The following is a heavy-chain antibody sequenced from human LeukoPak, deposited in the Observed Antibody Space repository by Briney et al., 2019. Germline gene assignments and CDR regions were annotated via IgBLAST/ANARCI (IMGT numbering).Heavy chain of an antibody. CDR3: ASATGYSYGSDLAFDI. D-gene: IGHD5-18*01. CDR1: GGSISSYY. Sequence: SETLSLTCTVSGGSISSYYWSWIRQPPGKGLEWIGYIYYSGSTNYNPSLKSRVTISVDTSKNQFSLKLSSVTAADTAVYYCASATGYSYGSDLAFDIWGQGTMVTVSS. CDR2: IYYSGST. J-gene: IGHJ3*02. V-gene: IGHV4-59*01.